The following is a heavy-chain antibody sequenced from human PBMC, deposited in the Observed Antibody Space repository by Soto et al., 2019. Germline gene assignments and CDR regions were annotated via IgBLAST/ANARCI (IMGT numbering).Heavy chain of an antibody. V-gene: IGHV4-39*02. CDR2: IYYDGST. CDR3: ARFYGNAFDV. J-gene: IGHJ3*01. CDR1: GGSITTSSYN. Sequence: SETLSLTCSVSGGSITTSSYNWDWIRQPPGKGLEWIGTIYYDGSTSYNPSLKSQVTISVDTSKNHFALKVNSETAADTDVYYCARFYGNAFDVWGRGTVVTV. D-gene: IGHD3-10*01.